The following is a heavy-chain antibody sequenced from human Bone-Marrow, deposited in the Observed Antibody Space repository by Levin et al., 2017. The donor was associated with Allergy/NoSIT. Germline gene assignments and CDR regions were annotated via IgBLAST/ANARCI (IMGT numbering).Heavy chain of an antibody. J-gene: IGHJ4*02. CDR2: ISSSSTYI. D-gene: IGHD5-12*01. Sequence: PGESLKISCAASGFTFSSNSMNWVRQAPGKGLEWVSSISSSSTYIYYADSVKGRFTISRDNAKNSLYLQMNSLRAEDTAVYYCASPRGGYGNLIDYWGQGTLVTVSS. V-gene: IGHV3-21*01. CDR3: ASPRGGYGNLIDY. CDR1: GFTFSSNS.